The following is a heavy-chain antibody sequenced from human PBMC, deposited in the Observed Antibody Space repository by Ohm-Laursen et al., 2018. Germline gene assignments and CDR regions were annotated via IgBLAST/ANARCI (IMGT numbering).Heavy chain of an antibody. CDR3: ARFYDYGASFDY. J-gene: IGHJ4*02. D-gene: IGHD4-17*01. Sequence: SLRLSCTASGFTFSSYAMSWVRQAPGKGLEWVANIKQDGSEKYYVDSVKGRFTISRGNAKNSLYLQMNSLRAEDTAVHYCARFYDYGASFDYWGQGTLVTVSS. CDR1: GFTFSSYA. CDR2: IKQDGSEK. V-gene: IGHV3-7*01.